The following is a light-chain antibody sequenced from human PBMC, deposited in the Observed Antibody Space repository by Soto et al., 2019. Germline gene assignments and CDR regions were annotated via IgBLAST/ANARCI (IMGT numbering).Light chain of an antibody. J-gene: IGKJ1*01. Sequence: ESVLTQSPGTLSVSPGERATISCRASQSVSSNYLAWYQQKPGQAPRLLIHGASSRATGIPDRFSGSGSVTDFTLIISRLEPEDFAVYYCQQYGGSPPQTFGQGTKVDIK. CDR2: GAS. CDR3: QQYGGSPPQT. CDR1: QSVSSNY. V-gene: IGKV3-20*01.